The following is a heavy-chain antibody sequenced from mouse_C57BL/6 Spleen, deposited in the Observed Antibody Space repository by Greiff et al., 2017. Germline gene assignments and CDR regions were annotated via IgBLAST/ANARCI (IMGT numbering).Heavy chain of an antibody. J-gene: IGHJ4*01. CDR2: IYPRSGNT. CDR3: AREGPYDGYYAMDY. V-gene: IGHV1-81*01. D-gene: IGHD2-3*01. Sequence: QVQLQQSGAELARPGASVKLSCKASGYTFTSYGISWVKQRTGQGLEWIGEIYPRSGNTYYNEKFKGKATLTADKSSSTAYMELRSLTSEDSAVYFCAREGPYDGYYAMDYWGQGTSVTVSS. CDR1: GYTFTSYG.